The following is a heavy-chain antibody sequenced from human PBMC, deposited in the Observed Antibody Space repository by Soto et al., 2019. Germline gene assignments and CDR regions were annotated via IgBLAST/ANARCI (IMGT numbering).Heavy chain of an antibody. CDR3: ARPPAYGDYVYYYFDY. V-gene: IGHV5-51*01. CDR1: GYSFTSYW. D-gene: IGHD4-17*01. CDR2: IYPGDSDT. J-gene: IGHJ4*02. Sequence: PGESLKISCKGSGYSFTSYWIGWVRQMPGKGLEWMGIIYPGDSDTRYSPSFQGQVTISADKSISTAYLQWSSLKASDTAMYYCARPPAYGDYVYYYFDYRGQGTLATVSS.